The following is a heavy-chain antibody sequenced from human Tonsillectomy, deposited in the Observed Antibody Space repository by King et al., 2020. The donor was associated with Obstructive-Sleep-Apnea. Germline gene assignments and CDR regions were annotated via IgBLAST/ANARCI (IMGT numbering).Heavy chain of an antibody. J-gene: IGHJ4*02. D-gene: IGHD2-15*01. CDR1: GFTFSNFA. CDR3: AKDSSFSPILRYYFDD. Sequence: VQLVESGGGLVQPGGSLRLSCAASGFTFSNFAMSWVRQAPGKGLEWVSGLSGSGGSTYYADSVKGRFTISRDNSKNTLFLQMNSLRAEDTAVYYCAKDSSFSPILRYYFDDWGQGTLVTVSS. V-gene: IGHV3-23*04. CDR2: LSGSGGST.